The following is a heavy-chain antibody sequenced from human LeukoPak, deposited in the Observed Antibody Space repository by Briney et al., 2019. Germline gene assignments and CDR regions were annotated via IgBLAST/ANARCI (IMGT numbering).Heavy chain of an antibody. J-gene: IGHJ6*04. CDR3: ARAYGSGSYAGMDV. CDR2: IDTGGDP. Sequence: PGGSLRLSCVASGFTFSSNGMHWVRHAAGKGLEWVSGIDTGGDPCYPGSVKGRFTISRENAKNSLYLQMNSLTAGDTAVYYCARAYGSGSYAGMDVWGKGTTVTVSS. D-gene: IGHD3-10*01. V-gene: IGHV3-13*05. CDR1: GFTFSSNG.